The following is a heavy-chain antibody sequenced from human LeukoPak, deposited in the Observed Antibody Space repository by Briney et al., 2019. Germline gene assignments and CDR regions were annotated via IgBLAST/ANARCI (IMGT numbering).Heavy chain of an antibody. CDR1: GFTFSDYY. Sequence: PGGSLRLSCAASGFTFSDYYMSWIRQAPGKGLEWVSYISSSGSTIYYADSVKGRFTISRDNAKNSLYLQMNSLRAEDTAVYYCAREMYNWNSDPSYYYYYGMDVWGQGTTVTVSS. J-gene: IGHJ6*02. CDR3: AREMYNWNSDPSYYYYYGMDV. D-gene: IGHD1-7*01. CDR2: ISSSGSTI. V-gene: IGHV3-11*01.